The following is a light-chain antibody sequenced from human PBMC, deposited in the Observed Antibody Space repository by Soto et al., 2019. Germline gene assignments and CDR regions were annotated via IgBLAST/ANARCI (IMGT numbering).Light chain of an antibody. CDR3: SSSAGIYHYLV. Sequence: QSVLTQSPSVSAAPGQKVTISCSGSSSNIGNNYVSWYQQLPGTAPKLLIYDNNKRPSGVPDRFSGSKSGYTASLTVSGLQTEDEAFYYCSSSAGIYHYLVFGGGTKLTVL. J-gene: IGLJ3*02. CDR2: DNN. CDR1: SSNIGNNY. V-gene: IGLV1-51*01.